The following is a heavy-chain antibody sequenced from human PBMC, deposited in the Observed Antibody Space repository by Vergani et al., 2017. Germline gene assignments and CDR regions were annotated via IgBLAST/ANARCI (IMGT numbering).Heavy chain of an antibody. CDR1: GFTFSSYA. CDR2: ISYDGSNK. J-gene: IGHJ4*02. CDR3: ARDRPLDY. V-gene: IGHV3-30-3*01. Sequence: QVQLVESGGGVVQPGRSLRLSCAASGFTFSSYAMHWVRPAPGKGLEWVAVISYDGSNKYYADSVKGRFTISRDNSKNTLYLQMNSLRAEDTAVYYCARDRPLDYWGQGTLVTVSS.